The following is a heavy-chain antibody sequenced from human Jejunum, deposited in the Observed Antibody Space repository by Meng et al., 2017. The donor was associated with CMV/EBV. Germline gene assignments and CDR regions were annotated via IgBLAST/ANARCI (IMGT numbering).Heavy chain of an antibody. D-gene: IGHD3-22*01. J-gene: IGHJ5*01. V-gene: IGHV1-2*02. CDR2: IDPNSGGT. CDR3: ARECMYYCDTSGMKWFDS. CDR1: TGEY. Sequence: TGEYMHWVRQAPGQGLEWMGWIDPNSGGTKYAQEFQGRVTMTTDKSINTDYMERSRLSSDDTAVYYCARECMYYCDTSGMKWFDSWGQGTLVTVSS.